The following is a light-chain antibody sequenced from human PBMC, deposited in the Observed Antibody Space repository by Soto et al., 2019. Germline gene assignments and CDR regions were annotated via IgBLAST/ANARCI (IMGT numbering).Light chain of an antibody. J-gene: IGKJ1*01. V-gene: IGKV1-5*03. Sequence: DIQMTQSPSILSASVGDRVTITCRASQSIGSWVAWYQQKPGRAQNLWIHKASHLEGGVPSRFSGSGSGTELILTIRSLKSENFAVYYGQQYNNWPKTFGKGPRWIS. CDR2: KAS. CDR1: QSIGSW. CDR3: QQYNNWPKT.